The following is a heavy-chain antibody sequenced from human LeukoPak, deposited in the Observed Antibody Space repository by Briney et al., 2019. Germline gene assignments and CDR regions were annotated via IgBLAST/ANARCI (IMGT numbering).Heavy chain of an antibody. CDR3: ARGMYSSTWPDI. J-gene: IGHJ4*02. CDR1: GGSSSSYC. V-gene: IGHV4-59*08. CDR2: IYYSGST. D-gene: IGHD6-13*01. Sequence: SETLSLTCTVSGGSSSSYCWSWIRQPPGKGLEWIGYIYYSGSTDYTPSLYNPSLTSRVTISVDTSKNQFSLKLSSLTAADTAVYYCARGMYSSTWPDIWGQGTLVTVSS.